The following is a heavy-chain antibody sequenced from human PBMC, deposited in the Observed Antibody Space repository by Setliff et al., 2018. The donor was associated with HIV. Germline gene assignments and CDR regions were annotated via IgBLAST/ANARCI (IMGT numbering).Heavy chain of an antibody. D-gene: IGHD6-25*01. CDR2: ISHSGRT. J-gene: IGHJ2*01. CDR3: ARDQRLPGVQPPYWYFDL. V-gene: IGHV4-34*01. CDR1: GGSISSYY. Sequence: PSETLSLTCTVSGGSISSYYWSWIRLPPGKGLEWIGEISHSGRTSYNSSLKSRVTMSVDASKNHISLTLTSLTAADTAVYYCARDQRLPGVQPPYWYFDLWGRGTLVTVSS.